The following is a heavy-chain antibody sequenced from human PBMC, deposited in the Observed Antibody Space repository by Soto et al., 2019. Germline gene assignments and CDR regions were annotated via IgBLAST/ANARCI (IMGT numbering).Heavy chain of an antibody. J-gene: IGHJ4*02. V-gene: IGHV3-49*04. D-gene: IGHD2-8*01. Sequence: GGSLRLSCAASGFTINNAWMSWVRQAPGKGLEWVGFIRSKAYGGTTEYAASVKGRFTISRDDSKSIAYLQMNSLKTEDTAVYYCTAGKLYPSLDFDYWGQGALVTVSS. CDR3: TAGKLYPSLDFDY. CDR2: IRSKAYGGTT. CDR1: GFTINNAW.